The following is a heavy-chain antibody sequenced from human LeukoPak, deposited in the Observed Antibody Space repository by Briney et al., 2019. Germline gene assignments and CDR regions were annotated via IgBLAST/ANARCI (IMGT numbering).Heavy chain of an antibody. CDR1: GYTFTSYA. CDR3: ARDTELRYFDWLALGY. Sequence: ASVKVSCKASGYTFTSYAMHWVRQAPGQRLEWMGWINAGNGNTKYSQKFQGRVTITRDTSASTAYMELRSLRSDDTAVYYCARDTELRYFDWLALGYWGQGTLITVSS. J-gene: IGHJ4*02. D-gene: IGHD3-9*01. V-gene: IGHV1-3*01. CDR2: INAGNGNT.